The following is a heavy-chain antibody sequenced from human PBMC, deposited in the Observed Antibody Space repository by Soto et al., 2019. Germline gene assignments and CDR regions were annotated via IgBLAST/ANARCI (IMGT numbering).Heavy chain of an antibody. CDR1: GFTFSTYG. CDR3: TTELNDMQAFDI. D-gene: IGHD1-1*01. J-gene: IGHJ3*02. CDR2: TWNDGSNK. Sequence: QVQLVESGGGVVQPGRSLRLSCVASGFTFSTYGMHWVRQAPGKGLEWVAMTWNDGSNKYYTDSMKDRFTISRDNSKNTLYLQMNSLTDEDSAVYYCTTELNDMQAFDIWGQGTMGTVSS. V-gene: IGHV3-33*01.